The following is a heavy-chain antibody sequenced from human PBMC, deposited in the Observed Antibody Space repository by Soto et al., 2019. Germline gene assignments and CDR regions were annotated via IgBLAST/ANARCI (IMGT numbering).Heavy chain of an antibody. D-gene: IGHD2-15*01. Sequence: GGSLRLSCAASGFTFGSFALHWVRQAPGKGLEWVALISYDGNTQYYADSVKGRFTISRDNSKNTLSLQMNSLRAEDTALYYCTRQYAATIPFDYWGQGTLVTVSS. J-gene: IGHJ4*02. CDR2: ISYDGNTQ. CDR3: TRQYAATIPFDY. V-gene: IGHV3-30*04. CDR1: GFTFGSFA.